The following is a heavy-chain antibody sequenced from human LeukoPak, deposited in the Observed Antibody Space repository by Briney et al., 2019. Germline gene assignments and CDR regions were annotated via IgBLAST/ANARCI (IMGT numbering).Heavy chain of an antibody. D-gene: IGHD1-26*01. CDR3: ASSSRGATTSFDY. Sequence: TGGSLRLSCAASGFTFSDYYMSWIRQAPGKGLEWVSYISSSGSTIYYADSVEGRFTISRDNAKNSLYLQMNSLRAEDTAVYYCASSSRGATTSFDYWGQGTLVTVSS. CDR1: GFTFSDYY. CDR2: ISSSGSTI. J-gene: IGHJ4*02. V-gene: IGHV3-11*01.